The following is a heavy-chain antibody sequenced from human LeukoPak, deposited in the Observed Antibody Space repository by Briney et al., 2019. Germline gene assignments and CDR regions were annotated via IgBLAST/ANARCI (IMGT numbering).Heavy chain of an antibody. CDR2: ISYEGTNK. D-gene: IGHD2-2*01. J-gene: IGHJ4*02. Sequence: GRSLTLSCAASGFTFSSYAMHWVRQAPGKGLERVAVISYEGTNKYYADSVRGLFTISRDNSKKTLYLQMNSLRAEDTAVYYCARDSRYIVVVPSAIPPNYYLDYWGQGTLVTVSS. CDR3: ARDSRYIVVVPSAIPPNYYLDY. V-gene: IGHV3-30-3*01. CDR1: GFTFSSYA.